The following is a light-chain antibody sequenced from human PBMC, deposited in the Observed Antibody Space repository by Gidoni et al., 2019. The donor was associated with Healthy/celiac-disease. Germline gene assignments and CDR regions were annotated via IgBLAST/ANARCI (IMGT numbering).Light chain of an antibody. Sequence: QSALTQPVSVSGSPGQSITISCTGTSSDFGGYNYVSWYQQHPGKAPKLMIYEVSTRPSGVSNRFSGSKSGNTASLTISGLQAEDEADYYCSSYTSSSTLLFGGGTKLTVL. J-gene: IGLJ2*01. CDR2: EVS. CDR1: SSDFGGYNY. V-gene: IGLV2-14*01. CDR3: SSYTSSSTLL.